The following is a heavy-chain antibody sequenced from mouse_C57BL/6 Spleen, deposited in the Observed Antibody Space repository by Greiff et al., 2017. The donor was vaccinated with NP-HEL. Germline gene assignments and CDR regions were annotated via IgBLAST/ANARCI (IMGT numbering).Heavy chain of an antibody. V-gene: IGHV5-4*01. D-gene: IGHD2-3*01. Sequence: EVQRVESGGGLVKPGGSLKLSCAASGFTFSSYAMSWVRQTPEQRLEWVATISDGGSYTYYPDNVKGRFTISRDNAKNNLYLQMSHLKSEDTAMYYCARDASPDGYYPYYFDYWGQGTTLTVSS. CDR1: GFTFSSYA. J-gene: IGHJ2*01. CDR2: ISDGGSYT. CDR3: ARDASPDGYYPYYFDY.